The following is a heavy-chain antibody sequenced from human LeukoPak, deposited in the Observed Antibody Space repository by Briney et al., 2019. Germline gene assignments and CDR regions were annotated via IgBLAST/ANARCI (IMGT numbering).Heavy chain of an antibody. CDR1: GFTFSSYG. CDR2: ISSSGSGT. Sequence: PGGSLRLSCAASGFTFSSYGMSWVRQAPGKGLEWVSGISSSGSGTYYADSVKGRFTISRDNSKNTLHLQMNSLRAEDTAVYYCATHGSAHYYMDVWGKGTTVTISS. CDR3: ATHGSAHYYMDV. J-gene: IGHJ6*03. D-gene: IGHD2-2*03. V-gene: IGHV3-23*01.